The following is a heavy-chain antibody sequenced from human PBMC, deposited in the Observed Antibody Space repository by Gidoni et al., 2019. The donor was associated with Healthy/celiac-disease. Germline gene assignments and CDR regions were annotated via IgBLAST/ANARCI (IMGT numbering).Heavy chain of an antibody. CDR2: INAGNGNT. D-gene: IGHD3-22*01. CDR1: GYTFTSYA. V-gene: IGHV1-3*01. CDR3: ARDLTYYYDSSGSTPLY. J-gene: IGHJ4*02. Sequence: QVQLVQSGAEVKKPGASVKVSCKASGYTFTSYAMHWVRQAPGQRREWMGWINAGNGNTKYSQKFQGRVTITRDTSASTAYMELSSLRSEDTAVYYCARDLTYYYDSSGSTPLYWGQGTLVTVSS.